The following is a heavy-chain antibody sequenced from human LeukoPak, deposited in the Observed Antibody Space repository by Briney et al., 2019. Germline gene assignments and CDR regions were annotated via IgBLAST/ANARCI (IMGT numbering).Heavy chain of an antibody. J-gene: IGHJ4*02. D-gene: IGHD3-10*02. CDR1: GGSISTYY. V-gene: IGHV4-4*07. Sequence: SETLSLTCTVSGGSISTYYWSWIRQPAGQELEWIGRVYTSGNTYYNPSLKSRLAMSVDTSKNQFSLNLSSVTAADTAMYYCARDMFASRWYFDFWGQGTLVTVSS. CDR3: ARDMFASRWYFDF. CDR2: VYTSGNT.